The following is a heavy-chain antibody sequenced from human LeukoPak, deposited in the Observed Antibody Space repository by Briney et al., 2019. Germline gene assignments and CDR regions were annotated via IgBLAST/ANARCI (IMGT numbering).Heavy chain of an antibody. V-gene: IGHV1-2*02. CDR2: INPNSGGT. J-gene: IGHJ4*02. D-gene: IGHD6-13*01. Sequence: ASVKVSCKASGYTFTGYYMHWVRQAPGQGLEWMGWINPNSGGTNYAQQFQGRVTMTRDTSISPDYMELSRLRSDDTAVYYCAREGIAAATDYWGQGTLVTVSS. CDR1: GYTFTGYY. CDR3: AREGIAAATDY.